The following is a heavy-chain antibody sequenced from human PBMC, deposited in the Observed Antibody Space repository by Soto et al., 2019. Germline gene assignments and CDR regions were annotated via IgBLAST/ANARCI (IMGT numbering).Heavy chain of an antibody. CDR1: GYTFTGYC. J-gene: IGHJ6*02. CDR2: INPNSGGT. D-gene: IGHD3-22*01. CDR3: ARDSGVGYDSSGYYPVYYYGMDV. Sequence: ASVKVSCKASGYTFTGYCMHWLRQSPGQGLEWMGWINPNSGGTNYAQKFQGWVTMTRDTSISTAYMELSRLRSDDTAVYYCARDSGVGYDSSGYYPVYYYGMDVWGQGTTVTVSS. V-gene: IGHV1-2*04.